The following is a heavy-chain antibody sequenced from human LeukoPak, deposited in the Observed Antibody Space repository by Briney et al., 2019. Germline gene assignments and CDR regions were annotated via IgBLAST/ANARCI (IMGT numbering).Heavy chain of an antibody. CDR2: ISYDGSNK. V-gene: IGHV3-30-3*01. CDR3: ARDNSGPFDY. D-gene: IGHD7-27*01. Sequence: PGGSLRLSCAASGFTFSSYAMHWVRQAPGKGLEWVAVISYDGSNKYYADSVKGRFTISRDNSKNTLYLQMNSLRAEDTAVYYCARDNSGPFDYWGQGTLVTVSS. CDR1: GFTFSSYA. J-gene: IGHJ4*02.